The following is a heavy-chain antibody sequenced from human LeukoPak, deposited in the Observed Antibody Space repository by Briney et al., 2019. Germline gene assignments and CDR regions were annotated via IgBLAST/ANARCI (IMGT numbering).Heavy chain of an antibody. D-gene: IGHD5-18*01. J-gene: IGHJ4*02. V-gene: IGHV3-53*01. CDR2: LYIGGNT. CDR1: GLTVSSNY. CDR3: TTAAGYNYGQY. Sequence: GGSLRLSCAESGLTVSSNYMNRVREAPGEGLEWVSALYIGGNTYYADSVRGRFTISRDNSKNTLYLQMNSLRAEDTAIYYCTTAAGYNYGQYWGQGTLVTVSS.